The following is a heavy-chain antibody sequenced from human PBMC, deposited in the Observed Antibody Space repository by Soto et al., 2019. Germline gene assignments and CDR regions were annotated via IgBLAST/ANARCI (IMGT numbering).Heavy chain of an antibody. D-gene: IGHD2-15*01. CDR3: SXEFEXLYFFDY. CDR2: IISNTDGGTI. V-gene: IGHV3-15*01. CDR1: GFIFSNAW. J-gene: IGHJ4*02. Sequence: EVQLVEAGGGVVKTGGSLRLSCAGSGFIFSNAWMSWVRQAPGKGLEWVGRIISNTDGGTIDYAAPVKGRFIISRDDSXXTLXXXXXXXXXXXXXXXXXSXEFEXLYFFDYWGLGTQVTVSS.